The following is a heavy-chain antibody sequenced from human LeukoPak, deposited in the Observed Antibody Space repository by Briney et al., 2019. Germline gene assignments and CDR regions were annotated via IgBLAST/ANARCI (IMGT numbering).Heavy chain of an antibody. CDR1: GFRFNTYS. CDR2: ISSSSSTI. J-gene: IGHJ4*02. D-gene: IGHD1-14*01. V-gene: IGHV3-48*04. Sequence: PGGSLRLSCAASGFRFNTYSMNWVRQAPGKGLEWVSYISSSSSTIYYADSVKGRFTISRDNAKNSLYLQMNSLRAEDTAVYYCARAKPGNYFDYWGQGTLVTVSS. CDR3: ARAKPGNYFDY.